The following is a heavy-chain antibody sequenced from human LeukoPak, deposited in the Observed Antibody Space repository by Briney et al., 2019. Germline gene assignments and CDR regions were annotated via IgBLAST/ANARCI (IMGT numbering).Heavy chain of an antibody. J-gene: IGHJ5*02. Sequence: EASVKVSCKASGGTFSSYAISWVRQAPGQGLEWMGGIIPIFGTANYAQKFQGRVTITTDESTSTAYMELSSLRPEDTAVYYCARTLVGATEGSWFDPWGQGTLVTVSS. D-gene: IGHD1-26*01. CDR1: GGTFSSYA. V-gene: IGHV1-69*05. CDR3: ARTLVGATEGSWFDP. CDR2: IIPIFGTA.